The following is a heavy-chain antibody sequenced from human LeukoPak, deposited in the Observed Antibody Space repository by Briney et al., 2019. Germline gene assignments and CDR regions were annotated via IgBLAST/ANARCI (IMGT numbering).Heavy chain of an antibody. Sequence: PGGSLRLSCAASGFSLTNFDMNWIRQAPGKGLEWVSFFSVRYNVIYYADSVKGRFTVSRDEAKDSLYLQMNSLRAEDTALYYCVRDLPVAAADFWGQGTLVTVSS. V-gene: IGHV3-48*01. CDR1: GFSLTNFD. J-gene: IGHJ4*02. CDR2: FSVRYNVI. CDR3: VRDLPVAAADF. D-gene: IGHD6-13*01.